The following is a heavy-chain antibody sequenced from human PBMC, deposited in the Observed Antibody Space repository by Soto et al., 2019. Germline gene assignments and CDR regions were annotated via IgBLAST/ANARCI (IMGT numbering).Heavy chain of an antibody. J-gene: IGHJ4*02. D-gene: IGHD5-12*01. Sequence: EVQLVESGGDLVQPGGSLRLSCAASGFSFSIFWMHWVRQAPGKGLVWVSSINGGGSSADYADSVKGRFTFSRDNAKNTAYLQMKSLRAEDTAVYYCTRGGGYSGYDPFDYWGQGTLVTVSS. CDR3: TRGGGYSGYDPFDY. CDR2: INGGGSSA. CDR1: GFSFSIFW. V-gene: IGHV3-74*01.